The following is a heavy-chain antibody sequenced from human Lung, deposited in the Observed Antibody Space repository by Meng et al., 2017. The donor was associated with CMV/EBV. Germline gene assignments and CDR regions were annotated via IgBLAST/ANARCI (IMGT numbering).Heavy chain of an antibody. CDR1: GDTLIDFF. V-gene: IGHV1-2*06. D-gene: IGHD1-26*01. J-gene: IGHJ4*02. Sequence: VSGDTLIDFFIHWVRQAPGPRLEWMGRIYPHNGGTRFAQRFQDRVTVTWDTSISTAYMELRNLRSDDTAAYYCARGRRVGNTAFDYWGQGTLVTVSS. CDR2: IYPHNGGT. CDR3: ARGRRVGNTAFDY.